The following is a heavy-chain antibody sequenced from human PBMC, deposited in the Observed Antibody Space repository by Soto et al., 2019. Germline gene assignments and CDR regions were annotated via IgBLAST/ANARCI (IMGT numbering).Heavy chain of an antibody. D-gene: IGHD1-20*01. J-gene: IGHJ4*02. V-gene: IGHV1-46*01. CDR2: INPSGGST. Sequence: ASVKVSCKASGYTFTSYYMHWVRQAPGQGLEWMGIINPSGGSTSYAQKFQGGVTMTRDTSTSTVYMELSSLRSEDTAVYYCASLTAKGPPFYYWGQGTLVTVSS. CDR1: GYTFTSYY. CDR3: ASLTAKGPPFYY.